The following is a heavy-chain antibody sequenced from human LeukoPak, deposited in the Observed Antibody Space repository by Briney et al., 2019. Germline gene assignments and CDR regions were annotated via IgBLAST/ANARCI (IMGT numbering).Heavy chain of an antibody. CDR1: GDSFTSGGYY. J-gene: IGHJ4*02. CDR3: ARSGLYYPGSGSFDY. Sequence: SETLSLTCTVSGDSFTSGGYYWHWSRQDQGRGREWIVYIYYTGSTNDNPALKSRINISADTSKNQFSLKLKSVTAADTAIYYCARSGLYYPGSGSFDYWGQGALVTVSS. V-gene: IGHV4-31*03. CDR2: IYYTGST. D-gene: IGHD3-10*01.